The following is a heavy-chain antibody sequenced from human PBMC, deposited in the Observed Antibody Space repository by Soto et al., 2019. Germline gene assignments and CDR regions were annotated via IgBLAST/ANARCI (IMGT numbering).Heavy chain of an antibody. CDR3: ARDRRYYYDSSGYNWFDP. J-gene: IGHJ5*02. CDR2: IYYSGST. V-gene: IGHV4-39*07. CDR1: GGSISSSSYY. Sequence: SETLSLTCTVSGGSISSSSYYWGWIRQPPGKGLEWIGSIYYSGSTYYNPSLKSRVTISVDTSKNQFSLKLSSVTAADTAVYYCARDRRYYYDSSGYNWFDPWGQGTLVTVSS. D-gene: IGHD3-22*01.